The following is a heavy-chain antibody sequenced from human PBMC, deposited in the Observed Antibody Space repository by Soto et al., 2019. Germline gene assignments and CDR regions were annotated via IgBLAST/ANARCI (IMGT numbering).Heavy chain of an antibody. CDR1: GVSVSTGAHY. D-gene: IGHD6-13*01. J-gene: IGHJ2*01. CDR2: IYFSGST. V-gene: IGHV4-61*08. CDR3: ARGYYTSWYWFDR. Sequence: QLQESGPGLVKPSETLSLTCTVSVSGVSVSTGAHYWSWIRQPPGKGLEWSGYIYFSGSTNYSPCLKSRVTISVDTSKNQFSLKLTSVTAADTAVYYCARGYYTSWYWFDRWGRGTLVTVSS.